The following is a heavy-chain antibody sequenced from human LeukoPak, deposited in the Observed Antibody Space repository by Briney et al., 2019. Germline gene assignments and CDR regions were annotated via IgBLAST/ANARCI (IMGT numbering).Heavy chain of an antibody. CDR1: GGSISSSSYY. CDR2: IYYSGST. J-gene: IGHJ4*02. V-gene: IGHV4-39*07. Sequence: SETLSLTCTVSGGSISSSSYYWGWIRQPPGKGLEWIGSIYYSGSTYYNPSLKSRVTISVDTSKNQFSLKLRSVTAADTAVYYCARVTGYDWESFYDYWGQGTLVTVSS. D-gene: IGHD5-12*01. CDR3: ARVTGYDWESFYDY.